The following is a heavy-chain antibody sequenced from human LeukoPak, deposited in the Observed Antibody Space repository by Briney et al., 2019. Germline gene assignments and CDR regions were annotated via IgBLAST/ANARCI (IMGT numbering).Heavy chain of an antibody. CDR1: GFTFSSSW. D-gene: IGHD1-1*01. J-gene: IGHJ4*02. V-gene: IGHV3-7*03. CDR2: IKQDGTEE. CDR3: ASRALAGEFDY. Sequence: GGSLRLSCVASGFTFSSSWMSWVRRAPGKGLEWVANIKQDGTEEYYVDSVRGRFSISKDNAKNSLYLQMNSLRAEDTAVYYCASRALAGEFDYWGQGTLVTVSS.